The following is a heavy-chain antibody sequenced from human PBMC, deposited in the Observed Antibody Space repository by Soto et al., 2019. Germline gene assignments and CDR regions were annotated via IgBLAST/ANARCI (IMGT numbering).Heavy chain of an antibody. D-gene: IGHD6-19*01. Sequence: QLQLQESGPGLVKPSETLSLTCTVSGGSISSSSYYWGWIRQPPGKGLEWIGSIYYSGSTYYNPSLKSRVTISVDTSMNQFALKLSSVTAADTAVYYCARTASIAVAVSIDYWGQGTLVTVSS. CDR3: ARTASIAVAVSIDY. J-gene: IGHJ4*02. V-gene: IGHV4-39*01. CDR2: IYYSGST. CDR1: GGSISSSSYY.